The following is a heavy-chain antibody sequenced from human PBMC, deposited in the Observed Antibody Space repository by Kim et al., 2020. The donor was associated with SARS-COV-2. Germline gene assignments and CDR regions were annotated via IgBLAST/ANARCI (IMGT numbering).Heavy chain of an antibody. Sequence: PSLKSRVTISVDTSKNQFSLKLSSVTAADTAVYYCARDRPYRGSGGMDVWGQGTTVTVSS. CDR3: ARDRPYRGSGGMDV. J-gene: IGHJ6*02. V-gene: IGHV4-34*01. D-gene: IGHD3-10*01.